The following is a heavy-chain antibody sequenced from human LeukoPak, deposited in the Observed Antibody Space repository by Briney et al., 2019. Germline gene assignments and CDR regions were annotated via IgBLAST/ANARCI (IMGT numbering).Heavy chain of an antibody. J-gene: IGHJ6*02. Sequence: GGSLRLSCAASGFTFSSYDMYWVRHATGKGLEWVSAIGTAGDTYYPGSVKGRFTISRENAKNSLCLQMNSLRAGDTAVYYCARGWYYYGMDVWGQGTTVTVSS. CDR2: IGTAGDT. V-gene: IGHV3-13*01. CDR1: GFTFSSYD. CDR3: ARGWYYYGMDV.